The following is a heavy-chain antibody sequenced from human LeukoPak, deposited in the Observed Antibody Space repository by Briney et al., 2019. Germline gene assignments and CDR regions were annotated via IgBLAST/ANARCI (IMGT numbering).Heavy chain of an antibody. Sequence: SETLSLTCTVSGGSISSYYWSWIRQPPGKGLEWIGYIYTSGSTNYNPSLKSRVTISVDTSKNQFSLKLSSVTAADTAVYYCAXXXPAVXGPGYFDYWGQGTLVTVSS. CDR3: AXXXPAVXGPGYFDY. CDR2: IYTSGST. J-gene: IGHJ4*02. CDR1: GGSISSYY. D-gene: IGHD6-19*01. V-gene: IGHV4-4*09.